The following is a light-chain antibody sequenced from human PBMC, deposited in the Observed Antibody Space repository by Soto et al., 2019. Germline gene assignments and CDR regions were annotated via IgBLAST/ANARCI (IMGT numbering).Light chain of an antibody. CDR2: AAS. Sequence: AIRMTQSPSSFSASTGDRVTITCRASQGISSYLAWYQQKPGKAPKLLIYAASTLQSGVPSRFSGSGSGTDFTLTIISLQSEDFATYYCQQYYSYPLTFGGGTKVEIK. J-gene: IGKJ4*01. CDR1: QGISSY. V-gene: IGKV1-8*01. CDR3: QQYYSYPLT.